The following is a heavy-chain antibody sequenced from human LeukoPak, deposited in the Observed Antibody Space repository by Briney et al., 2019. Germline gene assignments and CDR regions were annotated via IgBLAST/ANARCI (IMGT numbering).Heavy chain of an antibody. J-gene: IGHJ4*02. CDR3: ARGLGGDASGYYFDS. CDR1: GGSFKPYY. D-gene: IGHD3-22*01. V-gene: IGHV4-34*01. CDR2: INHSGNT. Sequence: SETLSLTCDVFGGSFKPYYWSGIRQSPGKGLEWIGEINHSGNTNYNPSLKDRLTIFLDTSKKQFSLSLRHVTAADTAVFYCARGLGGDASGYYFDSWGQGTLVTVSS.